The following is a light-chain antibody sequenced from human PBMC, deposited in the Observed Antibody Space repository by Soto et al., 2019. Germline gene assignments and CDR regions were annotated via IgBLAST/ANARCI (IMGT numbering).Light chain of an antibody. V-gene: IGKV3-15*01. Sequence: IVMTQTPATLSVSPGGRVTRSCRASQSVSYHVAWYQQKPGQTPRLVIYDASTRASGIPARFSGSRSGTEFSLTISSLQSEDFGIYYCQQYDSWLTFGGGTKADIK. CDR1: QSVSYH. J-gene: IGKJ4*01. CDR3: QQYDSWLT. CDR2: DAS.